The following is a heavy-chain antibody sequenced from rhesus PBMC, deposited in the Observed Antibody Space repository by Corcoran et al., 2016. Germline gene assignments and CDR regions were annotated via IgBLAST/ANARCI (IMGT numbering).Heavy chain of an antibody. CDR1: GGSVSSGYG. CDR3: ARGGSWSFDS. CDR2: IYGISGNT. V-gene: IGHV4S7*01. D-gene: IGHD6-13*01. J-gene: IGHJ4*01. Sequence: QVQLQESGPGLVKPSETLSLTCAVSGGSVSSGYGWSWIRQPPGKGLEWIGYIYGISGNTYYNPSLKSLVSISKDTSKNQVSLKRSSVTAADTAVYYCARGGSWSFDSWGQGVLVTVSS.